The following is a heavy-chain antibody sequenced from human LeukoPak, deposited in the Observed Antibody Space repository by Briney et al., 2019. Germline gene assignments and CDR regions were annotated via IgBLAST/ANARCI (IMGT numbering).Heavy chain of an antibody. CDR3: ARLAYYYDSRNFPQRWFDP. D-gene: IGHD3-22*01. CDR2: ISSSSNYI. Sequence: GGSLRLSCAASGFTFSSYSMNWVRQAPGKGLRWVSSISSSSNYIDYADSVKGRFTISRDNARNSLYLQMNSLRAEDTAVYYCARLAYYYDSRNFPQRWFDPWGQGTLVTVSS. V-gene: IGHV3-21*01. CDR1: GFTFSSYS. J-gene: IGHJ5*02.